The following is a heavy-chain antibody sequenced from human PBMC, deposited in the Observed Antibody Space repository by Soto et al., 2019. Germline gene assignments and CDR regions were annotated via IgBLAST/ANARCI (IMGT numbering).Heavy chain of an antibody. J-gene: IGHJ3*02. Sequence: GESLKISCKGSGYSFTSYWIGWVRQMPGKGLEWMGIIYPGDSDTRYSPSFQGQVTISADKSISTAYLQWSSLKASDTAMYYCARLDGVVGATGHAFDIWGQGTMVTVSS. CDR2: IYPGDSDT. V-gene: IGHV5-51*01. D-gene: IGHD1-26*01. CDR1: GYSFTSYW. CDR3: ARLDGVVGATGHAFDI.